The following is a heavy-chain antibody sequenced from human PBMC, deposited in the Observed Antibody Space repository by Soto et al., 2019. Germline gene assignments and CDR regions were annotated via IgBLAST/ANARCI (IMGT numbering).Heavy chain of an antibody. J-gene: IGHJ3*02. CDR1: GGSISSGGYY. Sequence: QVQLQESGPGLVKPSQTLSLTCTVSGGSISSGGYYWSWIRQHSGKGLEWIGYIYYSGVTFYNPSLKSRVTILIDTSKNQFSLKVSSVTAADTAVYYCATPLGRGDAFDIWGQGTMVTVSS. CDR3: ATPLGRGDAFDI. CDR2: IYYSGVT. V-gene: IGHV4-31*03.